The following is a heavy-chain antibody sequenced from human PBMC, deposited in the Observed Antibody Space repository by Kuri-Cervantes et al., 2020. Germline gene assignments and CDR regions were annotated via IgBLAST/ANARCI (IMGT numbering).Heavy chain of an antibody. CDR2: ISYSGST. Sequence: SETLSLTCTVSGGSISSSSYYWGWIRQPPGKGLEWIGYISYSGSTNYNPSLKSRVTISVDTSKDQFSLKLSSVTAADTAVYYCAREYYYDSSGYYYYYYYYMDVWGKGTTVTVSS. D-gene: IGHD3-22*01. CDR1: GGSISSSSYY. J-gene: IGHJ6*03. V-gene: IGHV4-61*01. CDR3: AREYYYDSSGYYYYYYYYMDV.